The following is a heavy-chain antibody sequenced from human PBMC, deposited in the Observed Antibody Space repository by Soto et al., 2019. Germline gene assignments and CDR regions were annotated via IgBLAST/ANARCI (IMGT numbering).Heavy chain of an antibody. CDR3: TRPSPLYDSSGYYYDRNWFDP. Sequence: GGSLRLSCAASGFTFSGSAMHWVRQASGKGLEWVGRIRSKANSYATAYAASVKGRFTISRDESKNTAYLQMNSLKTEDTAVYYCTRPSPLYDSSGYYYDRNWFDPWGQGTLVTVSS. CDR1: GFTFSGSA. CDR2: IRSKANSYAT. J-gene: IGHJ5*02. D-gene: IGHD3-22*01. V-gene: IGHV3-73*01.